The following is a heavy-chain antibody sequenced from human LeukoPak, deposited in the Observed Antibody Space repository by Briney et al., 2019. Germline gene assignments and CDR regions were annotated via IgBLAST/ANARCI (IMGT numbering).Heavy chain of an antibody. CDR2: ISGSSSTI. CDR3: AGYCSGGSCNAAGY. CDR1: GLTFSSYS. D-gene: IGHD2-15*01. Sequence: GESLRLSCAASGLTFSSYSMNWVRQAPGKGLEWISYISGSSSTIYYADSVKGRFTTSRDNARNSLYLQMNSLRAEDTAVYYCAGYCSGGSCNAAGYWGQGTLVTVSS. J-gene: IGHJ4*02. V-gene: IGHV3-48*04.